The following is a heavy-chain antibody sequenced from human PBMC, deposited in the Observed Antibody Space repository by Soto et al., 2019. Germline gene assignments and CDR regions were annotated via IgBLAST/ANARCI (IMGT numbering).Heavy chain of an antibody. CDR1: GFTVNTNY. V-gene: IGHV3-53*01. Sequence: PGGSLRLSCLVSGFTVNTNYMYWVRQAPGRGLEWVSAMYSGGDIHYADSVKGRFTISRDTSENTLYLRMDKLRVEDTAVYYCARDQKKRITMVRGGTLNRYYYYYYGMDVWGQGTTVTVSS. CDR3: ARDQKKRITMVRGGTLNRYYYYYYGMDV. D-gene: IGHD3-10*01. J-gene: IGHJ6*02. CDR2: MYSGGDI.